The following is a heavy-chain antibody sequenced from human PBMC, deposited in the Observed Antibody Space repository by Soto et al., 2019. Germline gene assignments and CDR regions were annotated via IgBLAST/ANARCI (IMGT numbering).Heavy chain of an antibody. Sequence: QAQLVQSGAEVKKPGASVRVSCRASGYTFSSYAISWVRQAPGQGLEWLGWISPYNDDTKYAQKLQGRVSMTTDTPTKTAHLDLRSLRSDDTAVYYCARGGYYDSSGSRDYHYYGMDVWGQGTTVTVSS. CDR2: ISPYNDDT. D-gene: IGHD3-22*01. CDR1: GYTFSSYA. CDR3: ARGGYYDSSGSRDYHYYGMDV. V-gene: IGHV1-18*01. J-gene: IGHJ6*02.